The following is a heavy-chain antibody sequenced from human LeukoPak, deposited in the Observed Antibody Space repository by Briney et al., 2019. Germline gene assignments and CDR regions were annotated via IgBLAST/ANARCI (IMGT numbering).Heavy chain of an antibody. CDR2: VYSSGAG. V-gene: IGHV4-4*07. Sequence: PSVTLSLTCTVSGGSITGYYWNWIPQPAGQGLEWLGRVYSSGAGNYNPSLTSRVTMSVDTSKNQFSLKLTSLTAADTAVYYCAREEFLHEIDSSGYFVYWGQGTLVTVSS. D-gene: IGHD3-22*01. J-gene: IGHJ4*02. CDR3: AREEFLHEIDSSGYFVY. CDR1: GGSITGYY.